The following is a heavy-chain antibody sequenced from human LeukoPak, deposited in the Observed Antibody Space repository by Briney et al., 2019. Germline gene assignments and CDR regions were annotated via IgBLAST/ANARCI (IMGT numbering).Heavy chain of an antibody. CDR1: GVSISSSYSY. D-gene: IGHD3/OR15-3a*01. V-gene: IGHV4-39*01. CDR2: IYYTGNT. Sequence: SETLSLTCTVSGVSISSSYSYWGWIRQPPGMGLEWIGSIYYTGNTYYNASLKSQVSISIDTSKNQFSLKLTSVTAADTAVYYCARQTGSGLFILPGGQGTLATVSS. J-gene: IGHJ4*02. CDR3: ARQTGSGLFILP.